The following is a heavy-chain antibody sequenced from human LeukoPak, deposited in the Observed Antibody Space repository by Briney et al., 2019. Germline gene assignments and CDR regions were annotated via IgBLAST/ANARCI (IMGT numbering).Heavy chain of an antibody. CDR2: INPSGGST. D-gene: IGHD2-15*01. J-gene: IGHJ4*02. CDR1: GGTFSSYA. V-gene: IGHV1-46*01. CDR3: AKGDCSGGSCPGVDY. Sequence: ASVKVSCKASGGTFSSYAISWVRQAPGQGLEWMGIINPSGGSTSYAQKFQGRVTMTRDTSTSTVYMELSSLRSEDTAVYYCAKGDCSGGSCPGVDYWGQGTLVTVSS.